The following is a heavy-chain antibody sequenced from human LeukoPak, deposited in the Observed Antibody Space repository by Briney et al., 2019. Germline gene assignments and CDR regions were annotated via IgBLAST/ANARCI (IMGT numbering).Heavy chain of an antibody. D-gene: IGHD5-24*01. V-gene: IGHV3-48*01. Sequence: PGGSLRLSCGASGFTFSSYSMNWVRQAPGKGLEWVSYISSSSGTIYYADSVKGRFTISRDNAKNSLYRQMNSLRAEDTAVYYCAREVGMALSEYYYYGMDVWGQGTTVTVSS. CDR1: GFTFSSYS. CDR2: ISSSSGTI. CDR3: AREVGMALSEYYYYGMDV. J-gene: IGHJ6*02.